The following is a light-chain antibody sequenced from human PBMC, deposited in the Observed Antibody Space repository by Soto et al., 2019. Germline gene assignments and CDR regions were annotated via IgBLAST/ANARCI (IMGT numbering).Light chain of an antibody. CDR2: KAY. V-gene: IGKV1-5*03. Sequence: DIQMTQSPSTLSASVGDRVTITCRASQSISSWLAWYQQKPGKAPKLLIYKAYSLESGVPSRFSGSGSGTQFTLTSSSRQPDDFTTYYCQQYNSFLWTFGQGTNVEIK. CDR1: QSISSW. J-gene: IGKJ1*01. CDR3: QQYNSFLWT.